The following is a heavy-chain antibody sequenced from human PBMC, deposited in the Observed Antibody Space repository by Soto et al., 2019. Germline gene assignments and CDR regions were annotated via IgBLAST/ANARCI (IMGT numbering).Heavy chain of an antibody. D-gene: IGHD4-17*01. CDR2: IYYSGST. Sequence: SETLSLTCTVSGGSISSGGYYWSWIRQHPGKGLEWIGYIYYSGSTYYNPSLKSRVTISVDTSKNQFSLKLSSVTAADTAVYYCARVDATTKGLFDYWGQGTLVTVSS. J-gene: IGHJ4*02. CDR1: GGSISSGGYY. V-gene: IGHV4-31*03. CDR3: ARVDATTKGLFDY.